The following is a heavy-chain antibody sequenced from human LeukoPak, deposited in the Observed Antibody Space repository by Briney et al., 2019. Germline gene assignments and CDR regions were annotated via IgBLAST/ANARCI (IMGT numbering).Heavy chain of an antibody. CDR3: ARSAYCGGDCYSADFDY. CDR2: ISYDGSNK. Sequence: GRSLRLSCAASGFTFSSYAVHWVRQAPGKGLEWVAVISYDGSNKYYADSVKGRFTISRDNSKNTLYLQMNSLRAEDTAVYYCARSAYCGGDCYSADFDYWGQGTLVTVSS. J-gene: IGHJ4*02. D-gene: IGHD2-21*02. CDR1: GFTFSSYA. V-gene: IGHV3-30-3*01.